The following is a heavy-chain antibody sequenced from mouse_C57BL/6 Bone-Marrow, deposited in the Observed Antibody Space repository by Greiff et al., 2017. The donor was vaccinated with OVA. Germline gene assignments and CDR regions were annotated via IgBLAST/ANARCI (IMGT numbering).Heavy chain of an antibody. CDR2: ISNGGGST. D-gene: IGHD2-3*01. CDR1: GFTFSDYY. J-gene: IGHJ1*03. CDR3: ARHGGYFWYFDV. Sequence: EVQVVESGGGLVQPGGSLKLSCAASGFTFSDYYMYWVRQTPEKRLEWVAYISNGGGSTYYPDTVKGRFTISRDDAKNTLYLQMSRLKSEDTAMYYCARHGGYFWYFDVWGTGTTVTVSS. V-gene: IGHV5-12*01.